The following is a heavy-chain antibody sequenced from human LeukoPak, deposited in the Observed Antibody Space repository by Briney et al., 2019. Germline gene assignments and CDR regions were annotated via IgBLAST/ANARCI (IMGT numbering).Heavy chain of an antibody. D-gene: IGHD5-18*01. J-gene: IGHJ4*02. CDR1: GFTFSSYG. V-gene: IGHV3-30*03. CDR3: ARDPYSYGFTGDY. Sequence: GSTLRLFCAASGFTFSSYGMHWVRHAPGKGLECVTVVSLDGSDKYYADSVKGRYTISGDNSKNRLHLHMQRLSAEHTAVYYCARDPYSYGFTGDYWGQGTLVTVSS. CDR2: VSLDGSDK.